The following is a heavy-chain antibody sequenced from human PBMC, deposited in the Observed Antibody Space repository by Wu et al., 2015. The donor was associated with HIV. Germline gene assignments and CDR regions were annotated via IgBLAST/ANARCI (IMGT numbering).Heavy chain of an antibody. Sequence: QVQLVQSGPEVRRPGSSVRISCKTLGDTLNRFTINWVRQAPGQGVEWVGGIIPLSGTINYAQKSFSRLESTITADESTATAHMEKSELSKTRRHGPHVLCARWEEKFLQLGNSFDLWGQ. CDR2: IIPLSGTI. D-gene: IGHD1-1*01. CDR3: ARWEEKFLQLGNSFDL. CDR1: GDTLNRFT. J-gene: IGHJ3*01. V-gene: IGHV1-69*12.